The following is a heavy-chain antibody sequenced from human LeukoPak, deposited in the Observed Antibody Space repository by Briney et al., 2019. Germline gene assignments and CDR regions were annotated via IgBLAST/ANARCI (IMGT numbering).Heavy chain of an antibody. J-gene: IGHJ2*01. CDR3: ARFVAAAGGYWYFDL. CDR1: GGSISSYY. Sequence: SETLSLTCTVSGGSISSYYWSWMRQPPGKGLEYIGYIYYSGSTNYNPSLKSRVTISVDTSKSQFSLKLTSVTAADTAVYYCARFVAAAGGYWYFDLWGRGTLVTVSS. CDR2: IYYSGST. D-gene: IGHD6-13*01. V-gene: IGHV4-59*01.